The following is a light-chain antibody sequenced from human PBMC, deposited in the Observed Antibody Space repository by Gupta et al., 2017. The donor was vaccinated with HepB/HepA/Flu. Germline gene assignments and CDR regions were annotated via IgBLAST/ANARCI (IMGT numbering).Light chain of an antibody. J-gene: IGKJ1*01. CDR3: HQYGIAPGT. CDR1: RSVSSAF. V-gene: IGKV3-20*01. Sequence: LSQPPGPLSLSPGARATLSCRASRSVSSAFLGWYQQKPGQAPRLLIFGASNRATGIPDRCSGSGSGTDCTLTSSRLEPEDFAVYYCHQYGIAPGTFGRGTKVEIK. CDR2: GAS.